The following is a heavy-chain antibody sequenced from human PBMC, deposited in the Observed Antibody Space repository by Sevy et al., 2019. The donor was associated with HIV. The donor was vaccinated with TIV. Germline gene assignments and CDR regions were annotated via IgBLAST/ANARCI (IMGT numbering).Heavy chain of an antibody. Sequence: GGSLRLSCVASGFTFRSYTMKWVRQAPGKGLECVSSISSSGSYIYYADSVKGRFTISRDDAKSSLYLQMNTLRAEDAALYYCARVRPYDTRDFDYWGQGTLVTVSS. D-gene: IGHD3-22*01. CDR1: GFTFRSYT. CDR3: ARVRPYDTRDFDY. CDR2: ISSSGSYI. V-gene: IGHV3-21*01. J-gene: IGHJ4*02.